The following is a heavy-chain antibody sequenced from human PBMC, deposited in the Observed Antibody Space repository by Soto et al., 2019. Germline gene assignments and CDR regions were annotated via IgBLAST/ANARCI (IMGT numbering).Heavy chain of an antibody. CDR3: ARDRSDIVVVVAATDAFDI. J-gene: IGHJ3*02. D-gene: IGHD2-15*01. Sequence: VQLVQSGAEVKKPGSSVKVSCKASGGTFSSYTISWVRQAPGQGLEWMGRIIPILGIANYAQKFQGRVTITADKSTSTAYMELSSLRSEDTAVYYCARDRSDIVVVVAATDAFDIWGQGTMVTVSS. V-gene: IGHV1-69*08. CDR1: GGTFSSYT. CDR2: IIPILGIA.